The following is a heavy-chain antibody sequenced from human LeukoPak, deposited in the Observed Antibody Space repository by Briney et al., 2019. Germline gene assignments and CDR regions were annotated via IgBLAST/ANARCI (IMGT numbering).Heavy chain of an antibody. V-gene: IGHV4-59*10. Sequence: SSETLSLTCAVYGGSFSGYYWSWIRQPAGKGLEWIGRIYSSGSTNYNPSLKSRVTMSIDTSKNQFSLKLSSVTAADTAVYYCARATYSGSYWFDPWGQGTLVTVSS. CDR3: ARATYSGSYWFDP. J-gene: IGHJ5*02. CDR2: IYSSGST. D-gene: IGHD1-26*01. CDR1: GGSFSGYY.